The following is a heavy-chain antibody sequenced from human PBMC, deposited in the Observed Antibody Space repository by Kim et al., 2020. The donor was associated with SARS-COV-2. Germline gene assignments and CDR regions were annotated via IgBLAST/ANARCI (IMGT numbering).Heavy chain of an antibody. D-gene: IGHD3-3*01. J-gene: IGHJ6*02. V-gene: IGHV3-7*03. CDR3: ARGGYNDFRGGYYYYGLDV. CDR2: IKQTGSEQ. Sequence: GGSLRLSCAASGFSFSSHWMSWVRQAPGKGLEWVASIKQTGSEQFYMDSVKGRFTISRDNSDNSVYLQMNSLRAEDTAVYFCARGGYNDFRGGYYYYGLDVWGQGTTVTVSS. CDR1: GFSFSSHW.